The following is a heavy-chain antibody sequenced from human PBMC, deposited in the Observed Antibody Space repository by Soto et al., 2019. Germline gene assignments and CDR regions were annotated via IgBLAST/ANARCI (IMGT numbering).Heavy chain of an antibody. CDR2: ISSSSSYT. J-gene: IGHJ1*01. CDR3: ARIPRRDGDYVYFQH. Sequence: QVQLVESGGGLVKPGGSLRLSCAASGFTFSDYYMSWIRQAPGKGLEWVSYISSSSSYTNYADSVKGRFTISRDNAKKSLYLQMNSLRAEDTAVYYCARIPRRDGDYVYFQHWGQGTLVTVSS. D-gene: IGHD4-17*01. CDR1: GFTFSDYY. V-gene: IGHV3-11*05.